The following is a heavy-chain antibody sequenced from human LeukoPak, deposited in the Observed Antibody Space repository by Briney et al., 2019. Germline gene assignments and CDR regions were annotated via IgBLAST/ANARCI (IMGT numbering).Heavy chain of an antibody. V-gene: IGHV4-39*01. CDR2: IYYSGST. J-gene: IGHJ4*02. Sequence: PSETLSLTCTVSGGSINSSSFYWAWIRQPPGKGLEWIGSIYYSGSTYYRPSLKSRLTIYVDTSKSQFFLKLSSVTATDTAVYYCASHDSSGWGRIDYWGQGALVTVS. CDR3: ASHDSSGWGRIDY. CDR1: GGSINSSSFY. D-gene: IGHD6-19*01.